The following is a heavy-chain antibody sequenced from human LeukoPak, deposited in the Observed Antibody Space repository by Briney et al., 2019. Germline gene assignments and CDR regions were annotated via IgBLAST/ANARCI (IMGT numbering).Heavy chain of an antibody. V-gene: IGHV3-66*01. CDR3: ARDALGRGSSYSTGDQ. CDR1: GFTVSSNY. Sequence: GGSLRLSCAALGFTVSSNYMSWVRQAPGKGLEWVSVIYSSGATYYADSVKGRFTISRDNSKNTVFLQMNSLRAEDTAVYHCARDALGRGSSYSTGDQWGQGTLVTVSA. CDR2: IYSSGAT. J-gene: IGHJ4*02. D-gene: IGHD5-18*01.